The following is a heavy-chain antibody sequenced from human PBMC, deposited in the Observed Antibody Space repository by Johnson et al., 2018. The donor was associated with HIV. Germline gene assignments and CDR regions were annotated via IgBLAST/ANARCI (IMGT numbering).Heavy chain of an antibody. J-gene: IGHJ3*02. CDR1: GFTVSSNY. CDR2: IKQDGSEK. V-gene: IGHV3-7*02. D-gene: IGHD1-26*01. CDR3: ATLSGSYYAFDI. Sequence: VHLVESGGGLIQPGGSLRLSCAASGFTVSSNYMSWVRQAPGKGLEWVANIKQDGSEKYYADSVKGRFTISRDNSKFTLYLQMNSLRAEDTAVYYCATLSGSYYAFDIWGQGTMVTVSS.